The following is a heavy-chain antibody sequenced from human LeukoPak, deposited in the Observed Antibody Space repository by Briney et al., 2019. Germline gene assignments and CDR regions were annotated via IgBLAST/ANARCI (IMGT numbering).Heavy chain of an antibody. D-gene: IGHD3-3*01. Sequence: PSETLSLTCTVSGVSISNSNHYWAWIRQPPGKGLEWIASIYYSGNIYYNPSLKSRVTISVDTSKNQFSLKLSSVTAADTAVYYCARRGFWSDYGYNWFDPWGQGTLVTVSP. CDR2: IYYSGNI. CDR1: GVSISNSNHY. J-gene: IGHJ5*02. CDR3: ARRGFWSDYGYNWFDP. V-gene: IGHV4-39*01.